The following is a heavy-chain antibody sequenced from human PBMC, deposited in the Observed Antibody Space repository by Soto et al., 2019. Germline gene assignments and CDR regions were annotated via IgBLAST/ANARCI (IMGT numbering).Heavy chain of an antibody. V-gene: IGHV5-51*01. J-gene: IGHJ4*02. Sequence: PGESLKISCEASGYSFTSYWIAWVRQMPGKGLEWVGLIYPRDSDSRYSPSFQGPVTISADKSTSTAYLQWSSLKASDTAMYYCARRGSRGGRSSYYFDYWGQGTLVTVSS. CDR2: IYPRDSDS. CDR1: GYSFTSYW. D-gene: IGHD6-19*01. CDR3: ARRGSRGGRSSYYFDY.